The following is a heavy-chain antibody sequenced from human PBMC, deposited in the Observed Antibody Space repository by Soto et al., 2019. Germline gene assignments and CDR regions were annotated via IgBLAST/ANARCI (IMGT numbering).Heavy chain of an antibody. Sequence: PLSLTCTVAEGSISSCDYYLSLIRQPPGKGLEWIGYIYYSGSTYYNPSLKSRVTISVDTSKNQFSLKLSSVTAADTAVYYCARDAFYYDSRGPSSYYYYYGMDVWGQGTTVTVSS. D-gene: IGHD3-22*01. V-gene: IGHV4-30-4*01. J-gene: IGHJ6*02. CDR2: IYYSGST. CDR3: ARDAFYYDSRGPSSYYYYYGMDV. CDR1: EGSISSCDYY.